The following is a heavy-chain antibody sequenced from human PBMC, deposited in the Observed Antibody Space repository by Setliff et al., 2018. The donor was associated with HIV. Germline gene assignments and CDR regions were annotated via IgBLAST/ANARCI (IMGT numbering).Heavy chain of an antibody. Sequence: KSSETLSLTCTVSGGSISSHYWSWIRQPPGKGLEWIGSLYYSGSTVYNPSLKSPVTISLDASKNQFSLKLSSVTAADTAVYYCVHSLLGAPMVDYWGQGTLVTVSS. CDR1: GGSISSHY. D-gene: IGHD3-16*01. V-gene: IGHV4-59*11. CDR2: LYYSGST. J-gene: IGHJ4*02. CDR3: VHSLLGAPMVDY.